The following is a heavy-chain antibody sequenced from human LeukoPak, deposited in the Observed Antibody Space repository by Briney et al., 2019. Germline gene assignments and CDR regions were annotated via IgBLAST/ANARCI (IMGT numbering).Heavy chain of an antibody. V-gene: IGHV1-2*02. CDR1: GYTFTRYY. D-gene: IGHD3-9*01. CDR3: AREYYDILTGYKEFDP. CDR2: INPNSGGT. Sequence: ASVKVSCQPSGYTFTRYYMHWVRQAPGQGRAWMGWINPNSGGTNYAQKFQGRVTMTRDTSISTAYMELSRLRSDDTAVYYCAREYYDILTGYKEFDPWGQGTLVTVSS. J-gene: IGHJ5*02.